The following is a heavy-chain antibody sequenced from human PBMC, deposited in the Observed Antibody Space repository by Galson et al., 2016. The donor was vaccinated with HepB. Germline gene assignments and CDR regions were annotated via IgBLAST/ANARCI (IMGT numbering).Heavy chain of an antibody. Sequence: SLRLSCAASGFTFRAYDMSWVRQAPGKGLQTVSVISDAADRTYYGDSVRGRFTISRDNSETTVSLQMNSLRAEDTAIYFCARIKRLETGAGAVDMWGQGTMVTVSS. CDR3: ARIKRLETGAGAVDM. CDR2: ISDAADRT. J-gene: IGHJ3*02. CDR1: GFTFRAYD. D-gene: IGHD7-27*01. V-gene: IGHV3-23*01.